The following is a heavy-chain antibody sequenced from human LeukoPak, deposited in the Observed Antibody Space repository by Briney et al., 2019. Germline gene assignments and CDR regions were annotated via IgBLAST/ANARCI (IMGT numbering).Heavy chain of an antibody. Sequence: SETLSLTCAVSGYSISSGYYWGWIRQPPGKGLEWIGSTYHSGSTYYNPSLKSRVTISVDTSKNQFSLKLSSVTAADTAVYYCARQTYYYDSSGYYPHDAFDIWGQGTMVTVSS. D-gene: IGHD3-22*01. J-gene: IGHJ3*02. CDR1: GYSISSGYY. CDR2: TYHSGST. CDR3: ARQTYYYDSSGYYPHDAFDI. V-gene: IGHV4-38-2*01.